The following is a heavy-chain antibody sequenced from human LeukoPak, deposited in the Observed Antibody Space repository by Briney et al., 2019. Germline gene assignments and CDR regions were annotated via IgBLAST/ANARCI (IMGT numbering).Heavy chain of an antibody. J-gene: IGHJ4*02. CDR2: IYTRGST. Sequence: NPSQTLSLTCTVSGGSISSGSYYWSWIRQPAGKGLEWIGRIYTRGSTNYNPSLKSRVTLSVDTSKNQFSLKLSSVTAADTAVYYCATGLAVAGKVYWGQGTLVTVSS. CDR3: ATGLAVAGKVY. D-gene: IGHD6-19*01. V-gene: IGHV4-61*02. CDR1: GGSISSGSYY.